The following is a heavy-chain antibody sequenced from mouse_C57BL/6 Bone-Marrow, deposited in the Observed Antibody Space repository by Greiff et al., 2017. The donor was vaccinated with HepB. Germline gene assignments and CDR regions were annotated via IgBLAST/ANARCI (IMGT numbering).Heavy chain of an antibody. J-gene: IGHJ3*01. D-gene: IGHD2-4*01. CDR3: ARHYYDYDEGFAC. CDR1: GYTFTSYW. Sequence: QVQLQQPGAELVMPGASVKLSCKASGYTFTSYWMHWVKQRPGQGLEWIGEIDPSDSYTNYNQKFKGKSTLTVDKSSSTAYMQLSSLTSEDSAVYYCARHYYDYDEGFACWGQGTLVTVSA. CDR2: IDPSDSYT. V-gene: IGHV1-69*01.